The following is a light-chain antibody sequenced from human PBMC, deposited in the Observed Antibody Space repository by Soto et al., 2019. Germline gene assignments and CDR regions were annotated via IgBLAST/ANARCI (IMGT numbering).Light chain of an antibody. CDR1: RSVSSHY. V-gene: IGKV3-20*01. J-gene: IGKJ5*01. CDR3: QQYDASPVT. CDR2: ATS. Sequence: EIVLTQSPGTLSLSPGERATLSCRASRSVSSHYLAWYQQKPGQAPRLLIYATSSRATGVPGRFSGSGSGTDFTLTVSRLEPEDCAVYYCQQYDASPVTFGQGTRLEIK.